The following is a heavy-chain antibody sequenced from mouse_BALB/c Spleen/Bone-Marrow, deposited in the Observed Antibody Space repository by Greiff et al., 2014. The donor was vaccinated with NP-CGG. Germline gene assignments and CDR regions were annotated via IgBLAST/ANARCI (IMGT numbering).Heavy chain of an antibody. Sequence: VQLKESGPGLVAPSQSLSITCTVSGFSLTSYGVHWVRQPPGKGLEWLGVIWAGGSTNYNSALMSRLSISKDNSKSQVFLKMNSLQTDDTAMYYCAREGGYYYGSRVAWFAYWGQGTLVTVSA. CDR2: IWAGGST. CDR1: GFSLTSYG. CDR3: AREGGYYYGSRVAWFAY. V-gene: IGHV2-9*02. D-gene: IGHD1-1*01. J-gene: IGHJ3*01.